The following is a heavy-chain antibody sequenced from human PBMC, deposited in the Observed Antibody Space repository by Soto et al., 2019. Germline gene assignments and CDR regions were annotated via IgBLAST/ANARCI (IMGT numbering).Heavy chain of an antibody. D-gene: IGHD3-10*01. CDR2: IYVNGNI. J-gene: IGHJ4*02. CDR1: GGSISSYY. CDR3: AKHGRPDGSRENYFDN. V-gene: IGHV4-59*08. Sequence: QVQLQESGPGQVKPSEALSLTCSVSGGSISSYYWSWIRQPPGKGLEWIGYIYVNGNINYNPSLKSRVTMSVDTSKNHFSLRLTSVTAADTAVYYCAKHGRPDGSRENYFDNWGQGTLVTVSS.